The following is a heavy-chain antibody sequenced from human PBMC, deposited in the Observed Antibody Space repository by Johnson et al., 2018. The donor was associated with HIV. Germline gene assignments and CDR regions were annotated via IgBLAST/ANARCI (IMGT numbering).Heavy chain of an antibody. CDR3: ARGLTGDDALDI. CDR2: IGTAGDT. D-gene: IGHD7-27*01. V-gene: IGHV3-13*04. CDR1: GFTFSSYA. Sequence: VQLVESGGGLVQPGGSLRLSCAASGFTFSSYAMHWVRQAPGKGLEYVSAIGTAGDTYYPGSVKGRFTISRENAKNSLYLQMNSLRAGDTAVYYCARGLTGDDALDIWGQGTMVTVSS. J-gene: IGHJ3*02.